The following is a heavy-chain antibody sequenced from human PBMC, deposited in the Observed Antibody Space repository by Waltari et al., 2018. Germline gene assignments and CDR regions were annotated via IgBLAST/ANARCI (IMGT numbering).Heavy chain of an antibody. V-gene: IGHV4-4*02. CDR2: IHPSVRT. D-gene: IGHD2-15*01. J-gene: IGHJ4*02. Sequence: QVQLQESGPGLVKPSGTLSLTCVVSGASTSSNYWWSWVRQSPGKGLEWIGQIHPSVRTYSTPSLQSRVSVSLDKSENQFSLSLYFVSDADTAVYYCAADRGNGLYFDYWGQGTLVTVSS. CDR1: GASTSSNYW. CDR3: AADRGNGLYFDY.